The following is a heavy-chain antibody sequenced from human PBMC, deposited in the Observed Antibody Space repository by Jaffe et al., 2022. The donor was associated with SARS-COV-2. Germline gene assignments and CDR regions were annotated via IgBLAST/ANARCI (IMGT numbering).Heavy chain of an antibody. CDR3: ARGESGYYDWTLHL. J-gene: IGHJ3*01. Sequence: QERLVESGGGVVQPGKSLRLSCTASGFNFSDYAMHWVRQAPGRGLEWLAIMSYDGRSHFYADSVGGRLTTSRDNFKNTLFLDMNSLRPDDSAVYYCARGESGYYDWTLHLWGQGTMVTVSS. CDR1: GFNFSDYA. D-gene: IGHD3-22*01. CDR2: MSYDGRSH. V-gene: IGHV3-30*03.